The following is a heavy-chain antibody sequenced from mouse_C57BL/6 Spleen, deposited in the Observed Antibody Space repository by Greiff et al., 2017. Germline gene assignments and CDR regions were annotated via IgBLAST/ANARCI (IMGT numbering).Heavy chain of an antibody. CDR2: IDPSDSYT. V-gene: IGHV1-69*01. Sequence: VQLQQPGAELVMPGASVKLSCKASGYTFTSYWMHWVKQRPGQGLEWIGEIDPSDSYTNYNQKFKGKSTLTVDKSSSTAYMQLSSLTSEDSAVYYCARSGLRYWYFDVWGTGTTVTVSS. D-gene: IGHD1-1*01. CDR3: ARSGLRYWYFDV. J-gene: IGHJ1*03. CDR1: GYTFTSYW.